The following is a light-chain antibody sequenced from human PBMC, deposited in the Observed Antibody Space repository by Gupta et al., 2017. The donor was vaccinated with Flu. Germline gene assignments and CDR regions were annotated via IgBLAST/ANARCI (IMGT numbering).Light chain of an antibody. Sequence: VTLGQPASISCSSSQGRVYSDGNTYLNWIQQRPGRSPRRLIYLGSNRESGVPDRFSGSGSGTDFTLTISRVEADDVGIYYCRQWEHCPWAFGQGTKVEIK. CDR2: LGS. V-gene: IGKV2-30*01. J-gene: IGKJ1*01. CDR1: QGRVYSDGNTY. CDR3: RQWEHCPWA.